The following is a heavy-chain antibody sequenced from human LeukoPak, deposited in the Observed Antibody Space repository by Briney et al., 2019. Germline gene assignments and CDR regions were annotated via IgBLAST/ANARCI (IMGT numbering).Heavy chain of an antibody. CDR3: AKSRGYSYGSPYHFDY. J-gene: IGHJ4*02. D-gene: IGHD5-18*01. CDR2: MSGSGGST. Sequence: GGSLRLSCAVSGFTFSSYAMSWVRQAPGKGLEWVSAMSGSGGSTYYADSVKGRFTISRDNSKNTLYLQMNSLRAEDTAVYYCAKSRGYSYGSPYHFDYWGQGTLVTVSS. CDR1: GFTFSSYA. V-gene: IGHV3-23*01.